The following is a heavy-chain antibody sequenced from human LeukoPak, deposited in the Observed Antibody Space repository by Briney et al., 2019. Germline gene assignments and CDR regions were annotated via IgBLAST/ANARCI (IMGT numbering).Heavy chain of an antibody. CDR2: ISGSGGST. CDR1: GFTFSSYA. V-gene: IGHV3-23*01. J-gene: IGHJ6*03. Sequence: PGGSLRLSCAASGFTFSSYAMSWVRQAPGKGLEWVSAISGSGGSTYYADSVKGRFTISRDNSKNTLYLQMNSLRAEDTAVYYCAKGSITMVRGVLYYMGVWGKGTTVTVSS. CDR3: AKGSITMVRGVLYYMGV. D-gene: IGHD3-10*01.